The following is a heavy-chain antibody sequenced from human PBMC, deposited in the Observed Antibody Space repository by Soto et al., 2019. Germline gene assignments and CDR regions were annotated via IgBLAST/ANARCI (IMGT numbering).Heavy chain of an antibody. Sequence: SVKVSCKASGYTLTAYYIHWVRQAPGQGLEWMGGIIPIFGTANYAQKFQGRVTITADESTSTAYMELSSLRSEDTAVYYCARDPRYYDFWSGYRPGSYYGMDVWGQGTTVTVSS. CDR2: IIPIFGTA. D-gene: IGHD3-3*01. CDR3: ARDPRYYDFWSGYRPGSYYGMDV. CDR1: GYTLTAYY. V-gene: IGHV1-69*13. J-gene: IGHJ6*02.